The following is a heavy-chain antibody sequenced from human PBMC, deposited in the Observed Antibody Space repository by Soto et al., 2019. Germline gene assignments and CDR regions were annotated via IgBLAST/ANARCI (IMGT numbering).Heavy chain of an antibody. CDR1: GFTFSSYD. CDR2: IGTAGDT. J-gene: IGHJ6*03. V-gene: IGHV3-13*01. Sequence: GGSLRLSCAASGFTFSSYDMHWVRQATGKGLEWVSAIGTAGDTYYPGSVKGRFTISRENAKNSLDLQMNSLRAGDTDVYYCAREVTGISNYYYYYYMDVWGKGTTVTVSS. CDR3: AREVTGISNYYYYYYMDV.